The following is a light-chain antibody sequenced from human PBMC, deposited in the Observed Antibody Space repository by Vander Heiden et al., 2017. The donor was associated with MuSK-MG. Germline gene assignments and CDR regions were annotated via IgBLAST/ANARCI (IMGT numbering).Light chain of an antibody. V-gene: IGLV1-47*02. CDR1: SSTIGSNY. CDR2: IDN. CDR3: AAWDDSLSGWV. J-gene: IGLJ3*02. Sequence: HSVLTPPPSASGTPGQRVTISCSGRSSTIGSNYVYWYQPLPGPAPNLLIFIDNQRPSGGPDRFSGSKSGTAASLATSGLRSEEEADYYCAAWDDSLSGWVFGGGTKLTVL.